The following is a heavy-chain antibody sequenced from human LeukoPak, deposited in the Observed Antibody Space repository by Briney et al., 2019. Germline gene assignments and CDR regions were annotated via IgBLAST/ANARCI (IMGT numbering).Heavy chain of an antibody. J-gene: IGHJ5*01. V-gene: IGHV3-48*03. CDR3: TRDYFGGGWFDS. CDR2: ISSSGSTI. D-gene: IGHD2/OR15-2a*01. CDR1: GFTFSSYE. Sequence: GGSLRLSYAASGFTFSSYEMNWVRQAPGMGLEWVSYISSSGSTIYYADSVKGRFTISRDNAKNSLYLQMNSLRAEDTAVYYCTRDYFGGGWFDSWGQGNLVTVSS.